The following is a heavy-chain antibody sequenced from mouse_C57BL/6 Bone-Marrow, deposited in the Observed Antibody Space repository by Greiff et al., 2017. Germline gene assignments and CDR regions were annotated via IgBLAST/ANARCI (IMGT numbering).Heavy chain of an antibody. V-gene: IGHV5-6*02. CDR1: GFTFSSYC. Sequence: EVKVEESGGDLVKPGGSLKLSCAASGFTFSSYCMSWVRQTPDKRLEWVATLSSGGSYTYYPASVKGRVTISRDTAKTTLYLQMSSLRSEDTAMYYCARHRRHDFDYWGQGTTLTVSS. D-gene: IGHD2-14*01. J-gene: IGHJ2*01. CDR2: LSSGGSYT. CDR3: ARHRRHDFDY.